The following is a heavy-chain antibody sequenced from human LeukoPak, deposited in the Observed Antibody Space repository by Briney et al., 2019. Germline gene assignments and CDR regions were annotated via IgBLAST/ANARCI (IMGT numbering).Heavy chain of an antibody. D-gene: IGHD2-15*01. CDR3: ARARGGGSNPNLNDY. J-gene: IGHJ4*02. CDR1: GYTFTGYG. CDR2: ISAYNGNT. Sequence: GASVKVSCKASGYTFTGYGISWVRQAPGQGLEWMGWISAYNGNTNYAQKLQGRVTMTTDTSTSTAYMELRSLRSDDTAVYYCARARGGGSNPNLNDYWGQGTLVTVSS. V-gene: IGHV1-18*01.